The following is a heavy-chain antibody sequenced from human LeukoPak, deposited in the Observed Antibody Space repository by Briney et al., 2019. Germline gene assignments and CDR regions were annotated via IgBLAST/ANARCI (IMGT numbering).Heavy chain of an antibody. CDR1: GGSFSGYY. V-gene: IGHV4-34*01. Sequence: SETLSLTRAVYGGSFSGYYWSWIRQPPGKGLEWIGEINHSGSTNYNPSLKSRVTISVDTSKNQFSLKLSSVTAADTAVYYCARETIGGFDPWGQGTLVTVSS. CDR2: INHSGST. J-gene: IGHJ5*02. D-gene: IGHD3-16*01. CDR3: ARETIGGFDP.